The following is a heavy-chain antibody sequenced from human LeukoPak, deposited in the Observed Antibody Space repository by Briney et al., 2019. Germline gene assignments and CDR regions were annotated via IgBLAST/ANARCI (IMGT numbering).Heavy chain of an antibody. CDR3: ARETAAGKLGSYYYYYMDV. D-gene: IGHD6-13*01. CDR2: IYTSGDT. V-gene: IGHV4-61*02. J-gene: IGHJ6*03. CDR1: GGSISSDNYY. Sequence: PPQTLSLTCTVSGGSISSDNYYWTWIRQPAGKGLEWIGRIYTSGDTNYNPSLKSRVTISVDTSRNQFSLRLRSVTAADTAVYYCARETAAGKLGSYYYYYMDVWGKGTTVTISS.